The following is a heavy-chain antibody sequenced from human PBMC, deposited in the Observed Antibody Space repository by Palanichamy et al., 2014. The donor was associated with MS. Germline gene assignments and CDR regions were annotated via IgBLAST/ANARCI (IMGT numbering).Heavy chain of an antibody. J-gene: IGHJ6*02. CDR3: AREGGQDIVVVPAAKTSYYYYYGMDV. CDR2: SALTMVT. Sequence: GAEVKKPGASVKVSCKASGYTLPAMVSAGCDRPLDKGLSGWDGSALTMVTQTNAQKLQGRVTMTTDTSTSTAYMELRSLRSDDTAVYYCAREGGQDIVVVPAAKTSYYYYYGMDVWGQGTTVTVSS. V-gene: IGHV1-18*01. D-gene: IGHD2-2*01. CDR1: GYTLPAMV.